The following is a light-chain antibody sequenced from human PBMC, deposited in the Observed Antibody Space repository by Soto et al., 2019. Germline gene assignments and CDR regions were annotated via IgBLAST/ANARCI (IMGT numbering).Light chain of an antibody. V-gene: IGLV6-57*04. CDR3: QSYDNSVSWE. CDR2: GEN. J-gene: IGLJ3*02. Sequence: NFMLTQPHSVSESPGKTVTISCTRSSGSIAGNYVQWYQQRPGGAPTILIYGENQRPSGVPGRFSGSIDTSSNSASLTISGLKTEDEADYYCQSYDNSVSWEFGGGTQLTVL. CDR1: SGSIAGNY.